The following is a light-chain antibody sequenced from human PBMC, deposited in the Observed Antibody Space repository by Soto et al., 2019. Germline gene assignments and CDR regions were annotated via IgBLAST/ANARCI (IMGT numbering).Light chain of an antibody. CDR2: AAS. V-gene: IGKV1-17*01. Sequence: DIQITQSPSSLSSSVLYRFAITCRASHSIRSCLGWYQQKPGKAPKRLIYAASSLQSGVPSRFSGSGSGTEFTLTISSLQPDDFATYYCLQHNSYPRTFGQGTKVDIK. J-gene: IGKJ1*01. CDR3: LQHNSYPRT. CDR1: HSIRSC.